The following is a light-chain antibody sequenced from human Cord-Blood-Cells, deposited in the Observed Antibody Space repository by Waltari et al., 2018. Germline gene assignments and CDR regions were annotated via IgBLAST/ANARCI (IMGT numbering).Light chain of an antibody. CDR2: DAS. CDR1: QDISNY. CDR3: LQYDNLPFT. J-gene: IGKJ3*01. V-gene: IGKV1-33*01. Sequence: DIQMTRSPSSLSASVGDRVPITCQASQDISNYLNWYQQKPGKAPKLLIYDASNLETGVPSRFSGSGSGTDFTFTISSLQPEDIATYYCLQYDNLPFTFGPGTKVDIK.